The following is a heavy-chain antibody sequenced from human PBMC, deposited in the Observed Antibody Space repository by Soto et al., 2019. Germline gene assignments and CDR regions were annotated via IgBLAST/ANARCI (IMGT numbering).Heavy chain of an antibody. CDR3: ATNYYDSSGYYYGAAFDI. V-gene: IGHV5-10-1*01. CDR1: GYSFTSYW. J-gene: IGHJ3*02. CDR2: IDPSDSYT. Sequence: PGESLKISCKGSGYSFTSYWISWVRQMPGKGLEWMGRIDPSDSYTNYSPSFQGHVTISADKSISTAHLQWSSLKASDTAMYYCATNYYDSSGYYYGAAFDIWGQGTMVTVSS. D-gene: IGHD3-22*01.